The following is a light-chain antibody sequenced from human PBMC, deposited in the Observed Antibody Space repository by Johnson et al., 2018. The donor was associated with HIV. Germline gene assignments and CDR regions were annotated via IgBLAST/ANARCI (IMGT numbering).Light chain of an antibody. CDR2: ENN. CDR3: GTWDSSLSAYV. V-gene: IGLV1-51*02. CDR1: SSNIGNNY. Sequence: QPVLTQPPSVSAAPGQKVTISCSGSSSNIGNNYVSWYQQLPGTAPKLLIYENNKRPSGIPDRFSGSKSGTSATLGITGLQTGDEADYYFGTWDSSLSAYVFGTGTKVTVL. J-gene: IGLJ1*01.